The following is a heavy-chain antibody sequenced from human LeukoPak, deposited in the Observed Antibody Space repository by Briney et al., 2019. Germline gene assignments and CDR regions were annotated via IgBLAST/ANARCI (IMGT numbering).Heavy chain of an antibody. D-gene: IGHD2-2*01. J-gene: IGHJ4*02. CDR3: ARRWPGYCSSTSCYDREYYFDY. CDR2: IYYSGST. CDR1: GGSISSYY. V-gene: IGHV4-59*08. Sequence: SETLSLTCTLSGGSISSYYWSWIRQPPGKGLEWVGYIYYSGSTNYNPSLKSRVTISVDTSKNQFSLKLSSVTAADTAVYYCARRWPGYCSSTSCYDREYYFDYWGQGTLVTVSS.